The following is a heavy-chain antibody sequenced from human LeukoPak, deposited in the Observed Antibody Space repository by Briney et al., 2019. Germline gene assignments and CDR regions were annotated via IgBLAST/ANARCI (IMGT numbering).Heavy chain of an antibody. D-gene: IGHD6-6*01. CDR2: MNPNSGNT. CDR3: ARRRRAARPASFDY. CDR1: GYTFTSYD. Sequence: ASVKVSCKASGYTFTSYDINWVRQATGQGLEWMGWMNPNSGNTGYAQKFQGRVTITRNTSISTAYLELSSQRSEDTAVYYCARRRRAARPASFDYWGQGTLVTVSS. V-gene: IGHV1-8*03. J-gene: IGHJ4*02.